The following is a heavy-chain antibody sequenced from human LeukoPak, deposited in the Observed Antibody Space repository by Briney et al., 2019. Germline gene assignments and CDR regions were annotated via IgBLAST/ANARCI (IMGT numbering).Heavy chain of an antibody. CDR3: ARVKTGNWLSRGYYYKDV. D-gene: IGHD1-1*01. V-gene: IGHV3-21*01. CDR2: ISSSSDYI. J-gene: IGHJ6*03. Sequence: AGSLRLSCAASGFTFSSYAMSWVRQAPGKGLEWVSSISSSSDYIYDAASMKRRFTISRDTAKHSLFLQMNSLRAEDTAVYYCARVKTGNWLSRGYYYKDVWGKGTTVTVSS. CDR1: GFTFSSYA.